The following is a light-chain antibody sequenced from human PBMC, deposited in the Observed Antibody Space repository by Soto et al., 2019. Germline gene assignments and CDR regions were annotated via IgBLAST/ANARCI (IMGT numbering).Light chain of an antibody. CDR3: QQYYSTTPT. CDR1: QSVLYSSNNKNY. V-gene: IGKV4-1*01. Sequence: DIVMTQSPDSLAVSLGERPTINCKSSQSVLYSSNNKNYLAWYQQKPGQPPKMVIYWASTRESGVPDRFSGSGSGTDFTLTISSLQAEDVAVYYCQQYYSTTPTFGQGTKLEIK. J-gene: IGKJ2*01. CDR2: WAS.